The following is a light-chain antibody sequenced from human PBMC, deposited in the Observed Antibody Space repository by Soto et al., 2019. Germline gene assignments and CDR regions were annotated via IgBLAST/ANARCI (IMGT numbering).Light chain of an antibody. Sequence: QSVLTQPASVSGSPGQSIAISCTGTSSDVGGDYNFVSWYQQHPGKVPKLIIYDVTNRPSGVSNRFSGSKSGNTASLTITGLQAEGEADYYCSSYTRSSTYVFGTGTKVTVL. CDR1: SSDVGGDYNF. CDR3: SSYTRSSTYV. V-gene: IGLV2-14*01. CDR2: DVT. J-gene: IGLJ1*01.